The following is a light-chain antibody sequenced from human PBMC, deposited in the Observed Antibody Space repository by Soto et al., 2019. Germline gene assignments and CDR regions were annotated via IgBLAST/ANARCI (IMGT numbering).Light chain of an antibody. J-gene: IGKJ4*01. Sequence: AIRMTQSPSSLPASTGDRVSSTCRASQGISSYLAWYQQKPGKAPKLLIYAASTLQSGVPSRFSGSGSGTDFTLTISCLQSEDFATYYCQQYYSYPPTFGGGTKVEIK. CDR1: QGISSY. CDR2: AAS. CDR3: QQYYSYPPT. V-gene: IGKV1-8*01.